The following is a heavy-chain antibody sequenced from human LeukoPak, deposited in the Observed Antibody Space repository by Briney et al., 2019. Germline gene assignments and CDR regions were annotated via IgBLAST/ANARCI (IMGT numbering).Heavy chain of an antibody. D-gene: IGHD3-10*01. CDR3: GRGSTVRGAKYYFDY. Sequence: QPGGSLRLSCIVSGFTFRDYGMGWVRQAPGKGLEWVGFIRSKEYGGTRESDASVEGRFTVSRDDSQGIAYPQMNSLKIEDTAVYYCGRGSTVRGAKYYFDYWGQGTLVTVSS. V-gene: IGHV3-49*04. CDR1: GFTFRDYG. CDR2: IRSKEYGGTR. J-gene: IGHJ4*02.